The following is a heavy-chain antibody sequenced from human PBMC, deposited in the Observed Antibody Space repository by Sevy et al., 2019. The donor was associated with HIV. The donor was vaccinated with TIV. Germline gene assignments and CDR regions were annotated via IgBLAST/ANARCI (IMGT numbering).Heavy chain of an antibody. CDR1: GFIFSNFG. Sequence: GGSLRLSCAASGFIFSNFGMHWVRQVPGKGLEWVTFIRYDGSDKYYAASVKGRFTISRDVSKNTFYLQMDSLRAEDTAIYYCAKDLAGPGRRYFDYWGQGTLVTVSS. D-gene: IGHD6-13*01. CDR2: IRYDGSDK. CDR3: AKDLAGPGRRYFDY. J-gene: IGHJ4*02. V-gene: IGHV3-30*02.